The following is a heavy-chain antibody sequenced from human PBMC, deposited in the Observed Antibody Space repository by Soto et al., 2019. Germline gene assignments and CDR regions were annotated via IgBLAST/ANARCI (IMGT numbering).Heavy chain of an antibody. V-gene: IGHV1-69*01. CDR1: GGTFSSYA. CDR3: ARAQGGSSSLDIYYDYYYGMDV. Sequence: QVQLVQSGAEVKKPGSSVKVSCKAPGGTFSSYAISWVLQAPGQGLEWMGGIIPIFGTAKYAQKFQGRVTITADESTRTGYMGLSRLRSEDTAVYYCARAQGGSSSLDIYYDYYYGMDVWGQGTTVTVSS. D-gene: IGHD2-15*01. J-gene: IGHJ6*02. CDR2: IIPIFGTA.